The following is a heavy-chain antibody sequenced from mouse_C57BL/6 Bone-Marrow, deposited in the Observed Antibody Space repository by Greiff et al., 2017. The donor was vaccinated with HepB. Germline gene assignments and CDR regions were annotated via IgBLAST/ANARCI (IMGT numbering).Heavy chain of an antibody. D-gene: IGHD2-4*01. CDR1: GYTFTSYW. J-gene: IGHJ4*01. CDR2: IDPNSGGT. CDR3: ARRVWATMITTRYAMDY. V-gene: IGHV1-72*01. Sequence: QVQLQQPGAELVKPGASVKLSCKASGYTFTSYWMHWVKQRPGRGLEWIGRIDPNSGGTKYTEKFKSKAKLTVDKPSITAYMQLSSLTSEDSAVYYCARRVWATMITTRYAMDYWGQGTSVTVSS.